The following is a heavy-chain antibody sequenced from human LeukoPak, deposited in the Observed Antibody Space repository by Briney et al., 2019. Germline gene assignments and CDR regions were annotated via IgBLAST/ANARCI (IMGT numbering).Heavy chain of an antibody. V-gene: IGHV1-8*01. CDR3: ARGYDTECHFDY. D-gene: IGHD3-3*01. Sequence: ASVKVSCKASGYTFTSYDINWVRQATGQGLEWMGWMNPNSGNTGYAQKFQGRVTMTRNTSISTAYMELSSLRSEDTAVYYCARGYDTECHFDYWGQGTLVTVSS. J-gene: IGHJ4*02. CDR2: MNPNSGNT. CDR1: GYTFTSYD.